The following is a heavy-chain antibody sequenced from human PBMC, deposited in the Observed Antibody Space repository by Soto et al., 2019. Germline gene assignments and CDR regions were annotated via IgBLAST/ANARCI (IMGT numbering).Heavy chain of an antibody. Sequence: PSDTLSLTCTFSGFSISSYYWSWIRQPPGKGLEWIGYIYYSGSTNYNPSLKSRVTISVDTSKNQFSLKLSSVTAADTAVYYCARTDTAMVHDAFDIWGQGTMVTVSS. J-gene: IGHJ3*02. CDR2: IYYSGST. V-gene: IGHV4-59*01. D-gene: IGHD5-18*01. CDR1: GFSISSYY. CDR3: ARTDTAMVHDAFDI.